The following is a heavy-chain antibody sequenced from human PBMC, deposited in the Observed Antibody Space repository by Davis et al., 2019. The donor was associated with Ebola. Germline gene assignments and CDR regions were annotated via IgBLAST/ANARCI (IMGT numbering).Heavy chain of an antibody. J-gene: IGHJ6*02. Sequence: PSETLSLTCSVSGGSISYYYWSWIRQPPGKGLEWIGYIYYSGSTNYNPSLKSRVTISVDTSKNQFSLKLSSVTAADTAVYYCARVYGDYVERNYYYYYGMDVWGQGTTVTVSS. D-gene: IGHD4-17*01. V-gene: IGHV4-59*01. CDR3: ARVYGDYVERNYYYYYGMDV. CDR1: GGSISYYY. CDR2: IYYSGST.